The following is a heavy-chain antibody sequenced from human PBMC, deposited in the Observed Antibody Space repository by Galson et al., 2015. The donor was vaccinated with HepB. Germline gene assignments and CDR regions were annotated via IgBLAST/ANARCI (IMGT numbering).Heavy chain of an antibody. CDR1: GYTFTSYA. V-gene: IGHV1-3*01. CDR3: ARVFGVGGYYYDSSGPLGDYYYYGMDV. Sequence: SVKVSCKASGYTFTSYAMHWVRQAPGQRLEWMGWINAGNGNTKYSQKFQGRVTITRDTSASTAYMELSSLRSEDTAVYYCARVFGVGGYYYDSSGPLGDYYYYGMDVWGQGTTVTVSS. J-gene: IGHJ6*02. CDR2: INAGNGNT. D-gene: IGHD3-22*01.